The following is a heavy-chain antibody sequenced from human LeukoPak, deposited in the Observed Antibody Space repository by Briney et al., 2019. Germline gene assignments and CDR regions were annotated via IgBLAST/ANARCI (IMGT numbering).Heavy chain of an antibody. CDR1: GGSISSGGYY. CDR2: IYYSGST. V-gene: IGHV4-31*03. J-gene: IGHJ5*02. D-gene: IGHD3-3*01. CDR3: AAQGVPYYDFWSGYQNWFDP. Sequence: SQTLSLTCTVSGGSISSGGYYWSWIRQHPGKGLGWIGYIYYSGSTYYNPSLKSRVTISVDTSKNQFSLKLSSVTAADTAVYYCAAQGVPYYDFWSGYQNWFDPWGQGTLVTVSS.